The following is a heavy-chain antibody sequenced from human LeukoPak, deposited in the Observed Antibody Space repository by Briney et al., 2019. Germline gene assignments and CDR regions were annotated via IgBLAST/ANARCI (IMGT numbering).Heavy chain of an antibody. J-gene: IGHJ4*02. Sequence: PSETLSLTCTVSGGSISSGGYFWSWIRQHPGKGLEWIGYIYYSGSTYYNPSLKSRVTMSVDTSKNQFTLKLSSVTAADTAVYYCAREFRTDYGDLCYFDYWGQGTLVTVSS. V-gene: IGHV4-31*03. CDR1: GGSISSGGYF. D-gene: IGHD4-17*01. CDR3: AREFRTDYGDLCYFDY. CDR2: IYYSGST.